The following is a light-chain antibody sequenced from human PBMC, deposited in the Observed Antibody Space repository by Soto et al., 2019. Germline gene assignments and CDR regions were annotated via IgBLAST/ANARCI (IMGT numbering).Light chain of an antibody. V-gene: IGLV9-49*01. CDR2: VGTGGIVG. Sequence: QSVLTQPPSASASLGASVTLTCTLSSGYSNYKVDWYQQRPGKGPRFVMRVGTGGIVGSKGDGIPDRFSVLGSGLNRYLTIKNIQEEDESDYHCGADHGSGSNVPVFGGGTKLTVL. CDR1: SGYSNYK. CDR3: GADHGSGSNVPV. J-gene: IGLJ2*01.